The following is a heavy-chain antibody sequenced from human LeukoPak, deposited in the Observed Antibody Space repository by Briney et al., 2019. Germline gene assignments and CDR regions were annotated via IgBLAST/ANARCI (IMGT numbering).Heavy chain of an antibody. CDR1: GYSFTSYW. J-gene: IGHJ5*02. CDR2: IDPSDSYT. Sequence: TGESLKISCKGSGYSFTSYWNSWVRQMPGKGLEWMGRIDPSDSYTNYSPSFQGHVTISADKSVSTAYLQWSSLKASDTAMYYCARHSLGYCSGGSCYWFDPWGQGTLVTVSS. D-gene: IGHD2-15*01. V-gene: IGHV5-10-1*01. CDR3: ARHSLGYCSGGSCYWFDP.